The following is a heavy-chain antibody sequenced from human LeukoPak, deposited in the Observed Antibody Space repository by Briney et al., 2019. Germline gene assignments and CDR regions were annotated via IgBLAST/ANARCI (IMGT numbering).Heavy chain of an antibody. Sequence: ASVKVSCKASGYTFTGYYMHWVRQAPGQGLEWVGRINPNSGGTNYARKFQGRVTMTRDTSISTAYMELSRLRSDDTAVYYCARDHLAPGHVASAPFDPWGQGILVTVSS. CDR1: GYTFTGYY. D-gene: IGHD3-3*02. CDR3: ARDHLAPGHVASAPFDP. V-gene: IGHV1-2*06. J-gene: IGHJ5*02. CDR2: INPNSGGT.